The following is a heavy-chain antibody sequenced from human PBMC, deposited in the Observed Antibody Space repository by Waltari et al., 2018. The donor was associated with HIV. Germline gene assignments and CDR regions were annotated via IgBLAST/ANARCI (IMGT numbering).Heavy chain of an antibody. J-gene: IGHJ5*02. CDR2: IWYDGTEK. D-gene: IGHD3-10*01. V-gene: IGHV3-33*06. CDR3: AKDANTFHEFGPNWLDP. Sequence: QVQLVESGGGVVQPGRSLRRACEPSGFTFKGYGRHGVRQDPGKGLEWVAVIWYDGTEKYYVDSVKGRFVISRDNSKNTLYLQMNSLRPEDTAMYYCAKDANTFHEFGPNWLDPWGQGTLVSVSS. CDR1: GFTFKGYG.